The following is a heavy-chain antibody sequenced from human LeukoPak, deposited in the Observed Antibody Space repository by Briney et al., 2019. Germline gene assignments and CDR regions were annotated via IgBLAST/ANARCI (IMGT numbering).Heavy chain of an antibody. CDR2: IESDESIS. D-gene: IGHD2-21*02. Sequence: GGSLRLSCAASGLTFRHYGMHWVRQTPGKGLEWVAFIESDESISQYADLVKGRFTISRDNSKNTLYLQMNSLRAEDTAVYYCAKDGQGGDCGGDCYDNDYWGQGTLVTVSS. V-gene: IGHV3-30*02. J-gene: IGHJ4*02. CDR3: AKDGQGGDCGGDCYDNDY. CDR1: GLTFRHYG.